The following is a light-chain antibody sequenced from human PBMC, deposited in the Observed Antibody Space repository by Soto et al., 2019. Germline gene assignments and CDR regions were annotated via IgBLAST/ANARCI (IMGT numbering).Light chain of an antibody. CDR1: QSISSW. CDR3: QQFNSYPLT. Sequence: IKLFQVPSTLSPAMGDRVTITCWASQSISSWLAWYQQKPGKAPKLLIYDAYSLESGTPSRFSVSASAIYLTLTLRTLQPEDFATYYCQQFNSYPLTLGLGTRLEIK. CDR2: DAY. V-gene: IGKV1-5*01. J-gene: IGKJ5*01.